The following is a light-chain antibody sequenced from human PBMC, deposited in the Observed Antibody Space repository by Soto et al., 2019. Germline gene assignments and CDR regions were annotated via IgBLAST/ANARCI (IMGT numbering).Light chain of an antibody. CDR3: QQYGSSPWT. V-gene: IGKV3-20*01. Sequence: EIVLTQSPGTLSLSPGERATLSCRASLSDFNCNLAWYQQKLGQAHRLLIYLALRRAAGIPDRFSGSGSGTDFTLTISRLEPEYFAVYYCQQYGSSPWTFGQGTKVEVK. CDR1: LSDFNCN. CDR2: LAL. J-gene: IGKJ1*01.